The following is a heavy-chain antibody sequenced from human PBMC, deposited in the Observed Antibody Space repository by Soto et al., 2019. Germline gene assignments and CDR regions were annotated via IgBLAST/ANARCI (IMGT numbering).Heavy chain of an antibody. V-gene: IGHV4-4*02. CDR3: ARLGGYYQAFDS. CDR2: INHRGSA. J-gene: IGHJ4*02. D-gene: IGHD3-22*01. Sequence: SETLSLTCAVSGASVSSTYWWSWVRQPPGKGPEWIGEINHRGSANYNPSLKSRVTISVDSSKNQFSLKLDSVTAADTAVYYCARLGGYYQAFDSWGQGTQVTVSS. CDR1: GASVSSTYW.